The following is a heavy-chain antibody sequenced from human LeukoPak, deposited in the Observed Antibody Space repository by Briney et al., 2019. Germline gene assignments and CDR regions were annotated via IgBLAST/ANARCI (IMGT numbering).Heavy chain of an antibody. CDR2: INSDGGTT. J-gene: IGHJ6*02. Sequence: PGGSLRLSCAASGFTFITYWMHWVRQAPGKGLVWVSSINSDGGTTTYADSVKGRFTISRDNAKNMVYLQMNSLRAEDTAVYYCANQGSDYYYGMDVWGQGTTVTVSS. CDR3: ANQGSDYYYGMDV. V-gene: IGHV3-74*01. CDR1: GFTFITYW.